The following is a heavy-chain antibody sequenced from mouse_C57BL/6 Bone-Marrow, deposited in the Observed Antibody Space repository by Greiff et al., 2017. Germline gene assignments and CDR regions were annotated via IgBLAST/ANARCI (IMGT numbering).Heavy chain of an antibody. V-gene: IGHV14-4*01. CDR2: IDPENGDT. D-gene: IGHD2-5*01. CDR1: GFNIKDDY. Sequence: EVQLQQSGAELVRPGASVKLSCTASGFNIKDDYMHWVKQRPEQGLEWIGWIDPENGDTEYASKFQGKATITVDTSSNTAYLQLSSLTSEDTAVYYCTTYYSNSYYFDYWGQGTTLTVSS. CDR3: TTYYSNSYYFDY. J-gene: IGHJ2*01.